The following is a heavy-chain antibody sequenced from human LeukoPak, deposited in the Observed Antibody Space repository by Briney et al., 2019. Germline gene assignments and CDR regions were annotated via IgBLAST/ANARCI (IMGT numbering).Heavy chain of an antibody. V-gene: IGHV3-7*01. J-gene: IGHJ4*02. D-gene: IGHD1-7*01. CDR2: MKEDGSEK. Sequence: PGGSLRLSCAASGFTFSNYWMSWVRQAPGKGLEWVANMKEDGSEKYYVDSVKGRFTISRDNAKNSLYLQMNSLRAEDTAMYYCARVIRTGTTGVDYWGQGTLVTVSS. CDR1: GFTFSNYW. CDR3: ARVIRTGTTGVDY.